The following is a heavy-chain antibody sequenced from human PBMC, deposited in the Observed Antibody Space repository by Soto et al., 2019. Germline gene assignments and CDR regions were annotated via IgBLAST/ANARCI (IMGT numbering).Heavy chain of an antibody. CDR2: IRSKANSYAT. CDR1: GFTFSGSA. V-gene: IGHV3-73*02. CDR3: TRHPKGTVVLDY. J-gene: IGHJ4*02. Sequence: EVQLVESGGGLVQPGGSLKLSCAASGFTFSGSAMHWVRQASGKGLEWVGRIRSKANSYATAYAASVKGRFTISRDDSKNTAYLQMNSLKTEDTAVYYCTRHPKGTVVLDYWGQGTLVTVSS. D-gene: IGHD2-15*01.